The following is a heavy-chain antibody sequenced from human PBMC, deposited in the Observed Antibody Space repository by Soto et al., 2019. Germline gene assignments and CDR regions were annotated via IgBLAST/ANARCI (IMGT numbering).Heavy chain of an antibody. D-gene: IGHD3-3*01. Sequence: SSETLSLTCTVSGGSISSGGYYWSWIRQHPGKGLEWIGYIYYSGSTYYNPSLKSRVTISVDTSKNQFSLKLSSVTAADTAVYYCARRRHDFWSGYFRGEFDYWGQGTLVTVSS. CDR3: ARRRHDFWSGYFRGEFDY. CDR2: IYYSGST. CDR1: GGSISSGGYY. V-gene: IGHV4-31*03. J-gene: IGHJ4*02.